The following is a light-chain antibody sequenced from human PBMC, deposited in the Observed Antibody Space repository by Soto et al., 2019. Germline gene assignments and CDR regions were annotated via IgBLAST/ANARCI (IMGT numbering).Light chain of an antibody. CDR2: SAS. CDR1: QDIGYH. CDR3: QLHTTYPGP. Sequence: DIQMTQSPSAMSAAVGDRVTITCRASQDIGYHLGWFQQKPGKAPKRLIYSASSLDSGVPSRFSATGSGTEFTFTISSLHPEDFATYYCQLHTTYPGPFGQGTKVDIK. J-gene: IGKJ1*01. V-gene: IGKV1-17*03.